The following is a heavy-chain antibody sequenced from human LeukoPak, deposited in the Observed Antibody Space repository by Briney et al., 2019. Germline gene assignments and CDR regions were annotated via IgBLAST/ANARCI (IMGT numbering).Heavy chain of an antibody. CDR2: IKQDGNEK. D-gene: IGHD5-12*01. V-gene: IGHV3-7*01. CDR1: GFTFSSYW. CDR3: ARDGNSGYDPDAFDI. Sequence: GGSLRLSCAASGFTFSSYWMSWVRQAPGKGLEWVANIKQDGNEKYYVDSVKGRFTISRDNAKNSLYLQMNSLTAEDTAVYYCARDGNSGYDPDAFDIWGQGTMVTVSS. J-gene: IGHJ3*02.